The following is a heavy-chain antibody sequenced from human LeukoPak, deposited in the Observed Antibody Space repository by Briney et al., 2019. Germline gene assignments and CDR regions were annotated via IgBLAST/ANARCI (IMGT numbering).Heavy chain of an antibody. CDR1: GGSISSYY. CDR2: IYYSGST. CDR3: ARAWRYCSGGSCYWFDP. V-gene: IGHV4-59*01. D-gene: IGHD2-15*01. J-gene: IGHJ5*02. Sequence: SETLSLTCTVSGGSISSYYWSWIRQPPGKGLEWIGYIYYSGSTNYNPSLKSRVTISLDTSKNQFSLTLSSVTAADTAVYYCARAWRYCSGGSCYWFDPWGQGTLVTVSS.